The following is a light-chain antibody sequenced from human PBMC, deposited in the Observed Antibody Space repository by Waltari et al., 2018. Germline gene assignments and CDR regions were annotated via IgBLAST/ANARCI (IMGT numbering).Light chain of an antibody. V-gene: IGKV1-5*03. CDR2: KAS. J-gene: IGKJ4*01. CDR1: QSISNW. Sequence: DIQMTQSPSTLSASVGDRVTITCRASQSISNWLAWYQQKPGKAPKILIYKASTIESGVPSSFGGSGSGTAFTLTIISLQHDDFATYYCQQYNSYSLLTFGGGTKLEIK. CDR3: QQYNSYSLLT.